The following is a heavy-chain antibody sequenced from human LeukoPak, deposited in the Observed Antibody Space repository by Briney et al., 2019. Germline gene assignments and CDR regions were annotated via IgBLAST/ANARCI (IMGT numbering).Heavy chain of an antibody. V-gene: IGHV3-33*01. J-gene: IGHJ4*02. CDR1: GFTFSSYG. CDR2: IWYDGSNK. CDR3: ARGRPYFDY. Sequence: PGRSLRLSCAASGFTFSSYGMHWVRQAPGKGLEWVAVIWYDGSNKYYADSVKGRFTISRNNSKNTLYLQMNSLRAEDTAVYYCARGRPYFDYWGQGTLVTVSS.